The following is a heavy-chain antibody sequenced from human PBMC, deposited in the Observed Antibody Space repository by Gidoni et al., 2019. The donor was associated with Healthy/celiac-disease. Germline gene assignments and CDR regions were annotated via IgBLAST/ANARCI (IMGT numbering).Heavy chain of an antibody. CDR1: GFTFADYG. V-gene: IGHV3-20*04. Sequence: EVQLVASGGGVVRPGGSLRLSCAASGFTFADYGMSWVSPAPGKGLAWFSGINWNGGSTVYADSVKGRFTISRDNAKNSLYLQMNSLRAEDTAVYYCARDRYDILTGYYKAQRYYYYYMDVWCKGTTVTVSS. J-gene: IGHJ6*03. CDR2: INWNGGST. D-gene: IGHD3-9*01. CDR3: ARDRYDILTGYYKAQRYYYYYMDV.